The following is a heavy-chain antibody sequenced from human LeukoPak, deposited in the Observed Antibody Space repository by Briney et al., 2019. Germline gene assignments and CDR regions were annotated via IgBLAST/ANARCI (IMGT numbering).Heavy chain of an antibody. J-gene: IGHJ4*02. V-gene: IGHV4-4*09. CDR2: IYTSGST. D-gene: IGHD3-22*01. Sequence: SETLSLTCTVSGGSISSYYWSWIRQPPGKGLEWIGYIYTSGSTNYNPSLKSRVTISVDTSKNQFSLKLSSVTAADTAVYYCARVYDSSGYDTLGVFDYWGQGTLVTVSS. CDR3: ARVYDSSGYDTLGVFDY. CDR1: GGSISSYY.